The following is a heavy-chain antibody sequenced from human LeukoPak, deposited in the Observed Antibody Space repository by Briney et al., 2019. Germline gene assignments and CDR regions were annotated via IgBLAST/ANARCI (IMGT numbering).Heavy chain of an antibody. J-gene: IGHJ6*02. CDR1: GFTLSSSW. CDR3: AKAIPNPIVVVPAASPTYYYYGMDV. Sequence: GGSLRLSCAASGFTLSSSWMHWVRQAPGKGLVWVSRINSGGSSVTYADSVKGRFTISRDNSKNTLYLQMNSLRAEDTAVYYCAKAIPNPIVVVPAASPTYYYYGMDVWGQGTTVTVSS. CDR2: INSGGSSV. D-gene: IGHD2-2*01. V-gene: IGHV3-74*01.